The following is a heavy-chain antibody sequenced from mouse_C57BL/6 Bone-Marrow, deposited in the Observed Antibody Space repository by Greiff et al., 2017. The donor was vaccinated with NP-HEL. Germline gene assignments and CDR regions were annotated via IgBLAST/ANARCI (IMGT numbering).Heavy chain of an antibody. CDR2: IYPGSGST. V-gene: IGHV1-55*01. CDR3: ARSEFITTVVASLDY. Sequence: QVQLQQPGAELVKPGASVTMSCKASGYTFTSYWITWVKQRPGQGLEWIGDIYPGSGSTNYNEKFKSKATLTVDTSSSTAYMQLSSLTSEDSAVYYCARSEFITTVVASLDYWGQGTTLTVSS. J-gene: IGHJ2*01. D-gene: IGHD1-1*01. CDR1: GYTFTSYW.